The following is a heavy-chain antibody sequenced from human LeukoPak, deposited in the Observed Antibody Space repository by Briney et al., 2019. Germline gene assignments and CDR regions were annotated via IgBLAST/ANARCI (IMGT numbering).Heavy chain of an antibody. V-gene: IGHV5-51*01. CDR3: ASSSSAGNWFDP. J-gene: IGHJ5*02. CDR2: IYPGDSDT. D-gene: IGHD6-13*01. Sequence: GESLKISCKGSGYSFTSYWIGWMRQMPGKGLEWMGIIYPGDSDTRYSPSFQGQVTISADKSISTAYMELSRLRSDDTAVYYCASSSSAGNWFDPWGQGTLVTVSS. CDR1: GYSFTSYW.